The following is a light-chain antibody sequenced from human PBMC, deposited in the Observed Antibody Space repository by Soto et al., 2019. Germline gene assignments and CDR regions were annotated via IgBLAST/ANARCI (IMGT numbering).Light chain of an antibody. J-gene: IGKJ1*01. V-gene: IGKV3-20*01. CDR1: QSVSSNY. Sequence: EIVLTQSPGTLSLSPGERATLSCRASQSVSSNYLAWYQRKPGQAPRLLIYGASSRAIDIPNRFSGSGSGTDFTLTITRLEQEDFAVYYCQQYGSSPPTFGQGTKVEI. CDR2: GAS. CDR3: QQYGSSPPT.